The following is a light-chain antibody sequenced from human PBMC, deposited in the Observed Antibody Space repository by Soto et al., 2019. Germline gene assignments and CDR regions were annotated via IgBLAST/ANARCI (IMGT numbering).Light chain of an antibody. Sequence: EIVLTQSPATLSLSPGERATLACRASQSVSSYLAWYQQKPGQAPRLLIYDASNRATGIPARFSGSGSGTDFTLTISSLEPEEFAGYYSQQRSNWLFTFGPGTKVDIK. J-gene: IGKJ3*01. CDR2: DAS. CDR3: QQRSNWLFT. CDR1: QSVSSY. V-gene: IGKV3-11*01.